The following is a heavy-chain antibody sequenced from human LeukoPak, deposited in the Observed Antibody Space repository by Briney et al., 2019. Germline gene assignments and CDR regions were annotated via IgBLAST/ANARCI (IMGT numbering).Heavy chain of an antibody. V-gene: IGHV1-8*03. CDR3: ATILPTFYCSSTSCSAAFDI. CDR1: GYTFTSYD. CDR2: MNPNSGNT. Sequence: ASVKVSCKASGYTFTSYDINWVRQATGQGLEWMGWMNPNSGNTGYAQKFQGRVTITRNTSISTAYMELSSLRSEDTAVYYCATILPTFYCSSTSCSAAFDIWGQGTMITVSS. J-gene: IGHJ3*02. D-gene: IGHD2-2*01.